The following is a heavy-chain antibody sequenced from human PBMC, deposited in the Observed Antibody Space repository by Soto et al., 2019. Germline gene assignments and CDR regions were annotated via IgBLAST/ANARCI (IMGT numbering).Heavy chain of an antibody. V-gene: IGHV3-23*01. CDR3: AKNQGVELVPLATVDWFDP. CDR1: GVNVENFG. D-gene: IGHD1-26*01. Sequence: GALRLSYAGCGVNVENFGLRWVHQDSGKGLEWISSISGSGFKKYYADSVKGRFTISRDNSKSTVYLELNNLSAEDTAVYHCAKNQGVELVPLATVDWFDPWGQGSXVTVSS. J-gene: IGHJ5*02. CDR2: ISGSGFKK.